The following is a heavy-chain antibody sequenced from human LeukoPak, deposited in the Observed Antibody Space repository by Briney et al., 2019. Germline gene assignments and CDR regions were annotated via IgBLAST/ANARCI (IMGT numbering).Heavy chain of an antibody. Sequence: GGSLRLSCAASGFTFSKSWITWVRQAPGKGLEWVAHIKEDGSDKYYVDSVTGRFTISRDNTKNSLYLQMTSLTAEDTAVYYCATWNNAWEFGYWGQGTLVSVSS. CDR1: GFTFSKSW. CDR3: ATWNNAWEFGY. CDR2: IKEDGSDK. D-gene: IGHD1/OR15-1a*01. V-gene: IGHV3-7*05. J-gene: IGHJ4*02.